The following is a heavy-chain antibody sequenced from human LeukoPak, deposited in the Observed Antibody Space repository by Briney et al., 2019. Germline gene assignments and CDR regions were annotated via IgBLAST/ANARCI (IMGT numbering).Heavy chain of an antibody. CDR1: GYTFTSYD. CDR3: AREPHYYYDSSGFLDY. J-gene: IGHJ4*02. V-gene: IGHV1-8*01. CDR2: MNPNSGNT. Sequence: GASVKVSCKASGYTFTSYDINWVRQATGQGLEWMGWMNPNSGNTGYAQKFQGRVTMTRNTSISTAYMELSSLRSEDTAVYYCAREPHYYYDSSGFLDYWGQGTLVTVSS. D-gene: IGHD3-22*01.